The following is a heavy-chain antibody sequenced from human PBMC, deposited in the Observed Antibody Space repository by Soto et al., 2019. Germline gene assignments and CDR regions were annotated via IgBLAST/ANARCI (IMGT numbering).Heavy chain of an antibody. CDR2: VSGSGDAT. V-gene: IGHV3-23*01. D-gene: IGHD2-21*02. CDR3: AKGRVVTAISSSDY. Sequence: EVQLLESGGGLMQPGGSLRLSCAASGFSFSSYAMSWVRQAPGKGLEWVSAVSGSGDATYYVDSVKGRLTISRDNSKDTLYLQLNSLRAEDTAVYYCAKGRVVTAISSSDYWGQGTLVTVSS. J-gene: IGHJ4*02. CDR1: GFSFSSYA.